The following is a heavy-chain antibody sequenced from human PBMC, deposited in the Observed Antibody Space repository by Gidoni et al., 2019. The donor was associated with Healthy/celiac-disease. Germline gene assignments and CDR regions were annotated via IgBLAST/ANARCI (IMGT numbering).Heavy chain of an antibody. Sequence: EVQLVESGGALVQPGGSLKLSCAASRFTFSGSAMHWVRQASGKGLEWGGRIRSKANSYATAYAASVKGRFTISRDDSKNTAYLQMNSLKTEDTAVYYCTRRVYSSSWYASWGQGTLVTVSS. V-gene: IGHV3-73*02. J-gene: IGHJ4*02. CDR2: IRSKANSYAT. CDR1: RFTFSGSA. D-gene: IGHD6-13*01. CDR3: TRRVYSSSWYAS.